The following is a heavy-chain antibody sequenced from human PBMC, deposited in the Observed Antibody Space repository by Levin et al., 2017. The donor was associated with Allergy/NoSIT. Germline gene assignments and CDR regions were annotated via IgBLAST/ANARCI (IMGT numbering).Heavy chain of an antibody. V-gene: IGHV3-53*01. CDR3: TKGHYSGVYQ. D-gene: IGHD2-2*01. CDR2: IYDDGST. Sequence: GGSLRLSCAASGFSVCTHYMTWVRQGPGKGLECVSVIYDDGSTYYADSVRGRFTISRDNSKNTLSLQMNSLRDDDTAVYYCTKGHYSGVYQWGQGTLVTVSS. CDR1: GFSVCTHY. J-gene: IGHJ4*02.